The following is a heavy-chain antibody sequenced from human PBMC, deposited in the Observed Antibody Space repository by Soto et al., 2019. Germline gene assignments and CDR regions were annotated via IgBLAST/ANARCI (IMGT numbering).Heavy chain of an antibody. D-gene: IGHD5-12*01. V-gene: IGHV3-23*01. Sequence: GGSLRLSCAASAFTFSNYAMSWVRQAPGKGPEWVSSVTGDGGRTYYAGPVKGRFTISRDNSKSTLSLQMNSLRPEDTAVYYWAKGLNSGYFEAIDYWGQGTLVTVSS. CDR1: AFTFSNYA. CDR3: AKGLNSGYFEAIDY. J-gene: IGHJ4*02. CDR2: VTGDGGRT.